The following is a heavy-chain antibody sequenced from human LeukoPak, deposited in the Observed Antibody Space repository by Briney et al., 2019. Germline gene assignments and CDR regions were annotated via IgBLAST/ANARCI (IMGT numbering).Heavy chain of an antibody. J-gene: IGHJ6*02. CDR3: ARVYNWNDVGYGMDV. D-gene: IGHD1-20*01. Sequence: ASVKVSCKASGDNFSGYFVHWVRQAPGQGLEWMGWINPNTAATNYAQKFQGRVTMTRDTSISTAYLELSGLTSDDTALYYCARVYNWNDVGYGMDVWGQGTTVTVSS. V-gene: IGHV1-2*02. CDR2: INPNTAAT. CDR1: GDNFSGYF.